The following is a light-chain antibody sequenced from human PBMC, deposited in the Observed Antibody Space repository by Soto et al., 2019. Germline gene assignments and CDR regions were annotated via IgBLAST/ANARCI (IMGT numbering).Light chain of an antibody. CDR1: QDISNY. V-gene: IGKV1-33*01. Sequence: DIQMTQSPSSLSASVGDRVTITCQASQDISNYLNWYQQKPGIAPKVLISDASNLETGVPPRFSGSGCGTEFTLTISGLQPEDFATYYFQQYDNLPLTFGPGTKLDIK. CDR3: QQYDNLPLT. CDR2: DAS. J-gene: IGKJ3*01.